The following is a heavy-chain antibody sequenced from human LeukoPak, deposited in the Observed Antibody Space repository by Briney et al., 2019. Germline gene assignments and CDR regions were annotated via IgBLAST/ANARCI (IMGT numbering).Heavy chain of an antibody. CDR2: IYHSGST. J-gene: IGHJ4*02. Sequence: PSETLSLTCAVSGYSISSGYYWGWIRQPPGKGLEWIGSIYHSGSTYYNPSLKSRVTISVDTSKNQFSLKLSSVTAADTAVYYCARGGSAAIDYWGQGTLVTVSS. CDR3: ARGGSAAIDY. V-gene: IGHV4-38-2*01. CDR1: GYSISSGYY. D-gene: IGHD2-2*01.